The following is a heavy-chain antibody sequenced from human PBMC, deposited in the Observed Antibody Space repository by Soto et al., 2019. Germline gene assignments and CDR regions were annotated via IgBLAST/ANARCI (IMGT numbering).Heavy chain of an antibody. J-gene: IGHJ4*02. CDR1: GYTFTGYG. D-gene: IGHD1-1*01. V-gene: IGHV1-18*01. CDR2: ISAHIGNT. Sequence: QVHLVQSGAEVKKPGASVKVSCKGSGYTFTGYGTTWVRQAPGQGIEWMGWISAHIGNTNYAQKLQGRVTVTTDTFTSTAYMELRSLRSDDTAVYYCARGRYGDYWGQGALVTVSS. CDR3: ARGRYGDY.